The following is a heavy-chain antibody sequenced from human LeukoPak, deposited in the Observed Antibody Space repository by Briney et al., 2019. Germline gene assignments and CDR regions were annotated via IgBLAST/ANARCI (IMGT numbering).Heavy chain of an antibody. D-gene: IGHD3-16*01. V-gene: IGHV3-7*05. CDR3: ARDVEGGTFDI. CDR2: IDQGGGRN. CDR1: GFTFSNAW. Sequence: GGSLRLSCAASGFTFSNAWMSWVRQAPGRGLEWVANIDQGGGRNNYVDSVKGRFTISRDNAKNSLFLEMSSLRADDTAVYFCARDVEGGTFDIWGQGTTVTVSS. J-gene: IGHJ3*02.